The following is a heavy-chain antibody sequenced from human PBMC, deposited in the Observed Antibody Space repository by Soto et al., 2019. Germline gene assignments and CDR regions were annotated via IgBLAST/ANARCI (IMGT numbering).Heavy chain of an antibody. J-gene: IGHJ4*02. CDR2: ISGSGGST. CDR1: GFTFSSYA. Sequence: PGGSLRLSCAASGFTFSSYAMSWVRQAPGKGLEWVSAISGSGGSTYYADSVKGRFTISRDNSKNTLYLQMDSLRAEDTAVYYCAKDFNDFWSGYYGPLDYWGQGTLVTVSS. V-gene: IGHV3-23*01. D-gene: IGHD3-3*01. CDR3: AKDFNDFWSGYYGPLDY.